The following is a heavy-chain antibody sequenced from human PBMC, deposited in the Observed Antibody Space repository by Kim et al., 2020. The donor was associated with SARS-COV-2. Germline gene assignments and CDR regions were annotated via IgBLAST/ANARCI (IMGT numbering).Heavy chain of an antibody. V-gene: IGHV4-39*01. Sequence: SETLSLTCTVSGASISSSSYYWGWIRQPPGKGLEWIGTIYYSGSTYYNPSLNSRVTISVDTSKNQFSLKLTSVTATDTAIYYCARFANGPGPSWGQGTLVTVSS. D-gene: IGHD2-8*01. CDR3: ARFANGPGPS. CDR2: IYYSGST. CDR1: GASISSSSYY. J-gene: IGHJ4*02.